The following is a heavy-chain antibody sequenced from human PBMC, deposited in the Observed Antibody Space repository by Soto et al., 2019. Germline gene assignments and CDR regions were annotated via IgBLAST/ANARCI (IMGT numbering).Heavy chain of an antibody. CDR3: ARDCKDIEGATVD. Sequence: QVQLVQSGAEVKKPGSSLKVSCKASGGTFSSYAISWVRQAPGQGLEWMGGIIPIFGTANYAQKFHDIVTITADKSTSTAYMELSRLRSEDTAVYYCARDCKDIEGATVDWGHGTLVTVSS. J-gene: IGHJ4*01. D-gene: IGHD1-26*01. CDR1: GGTFSSYA. V-gene: IGHV1-69*06. CDR2: IIPIFGTA.